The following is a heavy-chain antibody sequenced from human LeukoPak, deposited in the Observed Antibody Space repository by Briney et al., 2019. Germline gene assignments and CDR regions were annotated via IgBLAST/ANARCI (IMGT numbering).Heavy chain of an antibody. Sequence: GESLRLSCAASGFAFSTYPIHWVRQAPGKGLEYVSTITSSGGSTYYAHSVKGRFRISRDNSNNTLFLQLGSLRAEDMAVYYCARGGGAYGDYYDYWGQGTLVTVSS. V-gene: IGHV3-64*01. CDR2: ITSSGGST. D-gene: IGHD4-17*01. CDR1: GFAFSTYP. J-gene: IGHJ4*02. CDR3: ARGGGAYGDYYDY.